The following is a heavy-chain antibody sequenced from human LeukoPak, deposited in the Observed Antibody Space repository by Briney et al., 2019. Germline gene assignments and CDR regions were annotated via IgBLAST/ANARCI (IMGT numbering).Heavy chain of an antibody. V-gene: IGHV1-2*02. D-gene: IGHD6-13*01. CDR1: GYTFTGYY. CDR2: INPNSGGT. Sequence: GASVKVSCKASGYTFTGYYMHWVRQAPGQGLEWMGWINPNSGGTNYAQKFQGRVTMTMDTSTSTVYMEVSSLRSEGTAVYYCASGERVQQLTYYYGMDVWGQGTTVTVSS. CDR3: ASGERVQQLTYYYGMDV. J-gene: IGHJ6*02.